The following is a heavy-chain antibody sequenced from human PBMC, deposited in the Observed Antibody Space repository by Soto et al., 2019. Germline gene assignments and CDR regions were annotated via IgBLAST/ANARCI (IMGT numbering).Heavy chain of an antibody. J-gene: IGHJ5*02. CDR3: ARGGTAMAYNWFDP. Sequence: SETLSLTCTVSGGSISSGGSSWGWFPQPPGKGLEWIGEINHSGSTNYTPSLKSRVTISVDTSKNQFSLKLSSVTAADTAVYYCARGGTAMAYNWFDPWGQGTLVTVSS. CDR1: GGSISSGGSS. D-gene: IGHD5-18*01. V-gene: IGHV4-39*07. CDR2: INHSGST.